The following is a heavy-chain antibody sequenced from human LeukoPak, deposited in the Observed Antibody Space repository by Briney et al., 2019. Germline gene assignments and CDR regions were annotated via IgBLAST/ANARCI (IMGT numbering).Heavy chain of an antibody. CDR3: AREGPPDY. J-gene: IGHJ4*02. CDR1: GGSFSGYY. Sequence: PSETLSLTCAVYGGSFSGYYWSWIRQPPGKGLEWIGYIYYSGSTNYNPSLKSRVTISVDTSKNQFSLKLSSVTAADTAVYYCAREGPPDYWGQGTLVTVSS. V-gene: IGHV4-59*12. CDR2: IYYSGST.